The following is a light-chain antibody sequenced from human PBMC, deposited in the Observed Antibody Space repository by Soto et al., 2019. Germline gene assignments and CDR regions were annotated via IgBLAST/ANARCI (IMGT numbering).Light chain of an antibody. Sequence: DVVMTQSPLSLPVTLGQPASISCRSSQSLVHSDGNTYLNWFQQRPGQSPRRLIYKVSNRDSGVPDRFSGSGSGTDFTLKISRVEAEDVGVYYCMQGTHWPLTFGQGTKVDI. CDR2: KVS. CDR1: QSLVHSDGNTY. V-gene: IGKV2-30*02. J-gene: IGKJ1*01. CDR3: MQGTHWPLT.